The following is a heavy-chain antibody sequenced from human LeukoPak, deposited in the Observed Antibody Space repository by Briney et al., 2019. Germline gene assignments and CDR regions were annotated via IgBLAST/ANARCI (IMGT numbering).Heavy chain of an antibody. Sequence: SETLSLTCAVYGGSFSGYYWSWIRQPPGKGLEWIGEINHSGSTNYNPSLKSRVTISVDTSKNQFSLKLSSVTAADTAVYYCAGLRWLGSGYYYYGMDVWGQGTTVTVSS. D-gene: IGHD6-19*01. CDR2: INHSGST. CDR3: AGLRWLGSGYYYYGMDV. J-gene: IGHJ6*02. V-gene: IGHV4-34*01. CDR1: GGSFSGYY.